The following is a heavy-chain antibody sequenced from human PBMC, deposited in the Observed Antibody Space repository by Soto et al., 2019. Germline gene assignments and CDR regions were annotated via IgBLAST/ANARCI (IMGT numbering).Heavy chain of an antibody. CDR3: AKGPWELTTVPLDNFDY. J-gene: IGHJ4*02. V-gene: IGHV3-23*01. CDR2: ISGSGGST. CDR1: GFTFSSYA. D-gene: IGHD1-26*01. Sequence: EVQLLESGGGLVQPGGSLRLSCAASGFTFSSYAMSWVRQAPGKGLEWVSAISGSGGSTYYADSVKGRFTISRDNSKNTLYLQMNSLRAEDTAVYYCAKGPWELTTVPLDNFDYWGQGSLVTVSS.